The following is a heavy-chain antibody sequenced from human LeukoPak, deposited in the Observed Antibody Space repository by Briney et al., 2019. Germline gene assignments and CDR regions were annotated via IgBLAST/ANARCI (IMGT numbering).Heavy chain of an antibody. V-gene: IGHV1-2*04. CDR3: ARASPSMDGYFDY. D-gene: IGHD2-8*01. J-gene: IGHJ4*02. CDR1: GYTSTGYY. Sequence: ASVKVSCKASGYTSTGYYMHWVRQAPGQGLEWMGWINPNSGGTNYAQKFQGWVTMTRDTSISTAYMELSRLRSDDTAVYYCARASPSMDGYFDYWGQGTLVTVSS. CDR2: INPNSGGT.